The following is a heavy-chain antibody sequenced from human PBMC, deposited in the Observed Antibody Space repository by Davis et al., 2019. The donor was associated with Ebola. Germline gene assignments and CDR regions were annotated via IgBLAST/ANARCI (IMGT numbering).Heavy chain of an antibody. Sequence: GGSLRLSCAASGFTFSNYPTNWTRQAPGKGLEWISNIRTNSEGTTKHAESVKGRFTISREDATSSLYLQMNSLRDEDTAVYYCAKDPQKWELHYYYGMDVWGQGTTVTVSS. V-gene: IGHV3-48*02. CDR3: AKDPQKWELHYYYGMDV. CDR2: IRTNSEGTT. CDR1: GFTFSNYP. D-gene: IGHD1-26*01. J-gene: IGHJ6*02.